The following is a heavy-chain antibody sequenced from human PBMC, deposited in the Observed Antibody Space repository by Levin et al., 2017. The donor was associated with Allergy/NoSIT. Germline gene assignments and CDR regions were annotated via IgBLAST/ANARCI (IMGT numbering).Heavy chain of an antibody. V-gene: IGHV4-59*01. J-gene: IGHJ4*02. CDR2: ISYSGST. CDR3: GRVLTGTVDY. CDR1: GASISSYH. D-gene: IGHD1-20*01. Sequence: SQTLSLTCTVSGASISSYHWGWIRQPPGKGLEWIGYISYSGSTNYIPSLTSRVTISVHTPKNQFSLKLSSVTAADTAVYYCGRVLTGTVDYWGQGTLVTVSS.